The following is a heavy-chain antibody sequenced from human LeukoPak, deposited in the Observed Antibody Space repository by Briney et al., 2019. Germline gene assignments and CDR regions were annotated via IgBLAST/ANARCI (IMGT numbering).Heavy chain of an antibody. CDR3: ARDRCSASTCYYDMDV. D-gene: IGHD2-15*01. CDR1: GYTFTMYG. V-gene: IGHV1-18*01. J-gene: IGHJ6*02. CDR2: INAYNGHT. Sequence: ASVKVSCKASGYTFTMYGINWVRQAPGQGLEWMGWINAYNGHTNYAQKLQGRVTMTTDTSTSTAYMELRSLRSDDTAVYYCARDRCSASTCYYDMDVWGQGTTVTVSS.